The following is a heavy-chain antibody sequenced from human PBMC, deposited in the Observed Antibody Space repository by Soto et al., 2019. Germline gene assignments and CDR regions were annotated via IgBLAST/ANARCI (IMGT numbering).Heavy chain of an antibody. CDR3: ARGPYSSGWYVVDY. CDR1: GASISAYA. D-gene: IGHD6-19*01. CDR2: LYSSGNT. V-gene: IGHV4-4*07. J-gene: IGHJ4*02. Sequence: QVQLPESGPGLVKPSETLSLTCTVSGASISAYAWSWIRQPAGKGLEWIGRLYSSGNTNSNPSFKSRLTMSADTSKHQYSLKLSSVTAADTAVYYCARGPYSSGWYVVDYWGQGTLVTVSS.